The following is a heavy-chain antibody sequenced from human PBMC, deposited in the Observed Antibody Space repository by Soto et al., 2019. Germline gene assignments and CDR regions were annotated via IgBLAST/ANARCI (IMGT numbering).Heavy chain of an antibody. CDR1: GGSFSGYD. CDR3: ATTQLHSSSYY. V-gene: IGHV4-34*01. D-gene: IGHD6-13*01. J-gene: IGHJ4*02. Sequence: SETLSLTCAVYGGSFSGYDWSWIRQPPGKGLEWIGEINHSGSTNYNPSLKSRVTISVDTSKNQFSLKLSSVTAADTAVYYCATTQLHSSSYYWGQGTLVTVSS. CDR2: INHSGST.